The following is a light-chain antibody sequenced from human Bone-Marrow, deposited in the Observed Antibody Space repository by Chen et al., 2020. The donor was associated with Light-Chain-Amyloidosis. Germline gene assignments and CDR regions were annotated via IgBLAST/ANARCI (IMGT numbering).Light chain of an antibody. CDR1: DLPTKY. CDR2: RDT. J-gene: IGLJ2*01. CDR3: QSAYSSGTYEVI. Sequence: SYELTQPPSVSVSPGQTARITCSGDDLPTKYAYWYQKKPGQAPLLVIHRDTERPSGISERFSGSSSGTTATLTISGVQAEDEADYHCQSAYSSGTYEVIVGGGTKLTVL. V-gene: IGLV3-25*03.